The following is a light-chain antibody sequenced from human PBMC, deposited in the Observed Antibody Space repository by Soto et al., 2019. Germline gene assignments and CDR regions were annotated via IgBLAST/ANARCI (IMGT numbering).Light chain of an antibody. V-gene: IGLV1-44*01. Sequence: QSVLTQPPSASGTPGQRVTITCSGGSSNIGSNTVNWYQQVPGTAPKLLIYSDNQRPSGVPDRFSGSKSGTSGSLAISGLQSEDEADYYCAPWDDSLNGFWVFGGGTKLTVL. CDR3: APWDDSLNGFWV. CDR2: SDN. CDR1: SSNIGSNT. J-gene: IGLJ3*02.